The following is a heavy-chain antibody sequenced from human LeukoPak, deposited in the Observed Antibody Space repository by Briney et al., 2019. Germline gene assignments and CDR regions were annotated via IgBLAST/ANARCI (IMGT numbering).Heavy chain of an antibody. D-gene: IGHD3-10*01. Sequence: GSLRLSCAASGFTFSSYGMHWVRQAPGKGLEWVAVISYDGSNKYYADSVKGRFTISRDNSKNTLYLQMNSPRAEDTAVYYCAKAFRFGYLGYYYYGMDVWGQGTTVTVSS. J-gene: IGHJ6*02. CDR1: GFTFSSYG. V-gene: IGHV3-30*18. CDR3: AKAFRFGYLGYYYYGMDV. CDR2: ISYDGSNK.